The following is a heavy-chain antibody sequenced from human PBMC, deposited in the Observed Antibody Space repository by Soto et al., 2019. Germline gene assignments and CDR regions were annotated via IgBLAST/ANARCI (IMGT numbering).Heavy chain of an antibody. V-gene: IGHV4-39*01. CDR2: IYYSGST. D-gene: IGHD6-13*01. CDR3: ASLNMAAGNYYYYYYGMDV. J-gene: IGHJ6*02. Sequence: PSETLSLTCTVSGGSISSSSYDWGWIRQPPGKGLEWIGSIYYSGSTYYNPSLKSRVTISVDTSKNQFSLKLSSVTAADTAVYYCASLNMAAGNYYYYYYGMDVWGQGTTVTVSS. CDR1: GGSISSSSYD.